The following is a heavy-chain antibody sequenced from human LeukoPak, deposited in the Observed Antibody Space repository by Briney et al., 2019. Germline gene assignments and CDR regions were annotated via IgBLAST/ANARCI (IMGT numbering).Heavy chain of an antibody. CDR3: ARDLRAYSGSYSGY. V-gene: IGHV4-34*01. CDR1: GGSFSGYY. D-gene: IGHD1-26*01. CDR2: INHSGST. Sequence: SETLSLTCAVYGGSFSGYYWSWIRQPPGKGLEWIGEINHSGSTNYNPSLKSRVTMSVDTSKNQFSLKLSSVAAADTAVYYCARDLRAYSGSYSGYWGQGTLVTVSS. J-gene: IGHJ4*02.